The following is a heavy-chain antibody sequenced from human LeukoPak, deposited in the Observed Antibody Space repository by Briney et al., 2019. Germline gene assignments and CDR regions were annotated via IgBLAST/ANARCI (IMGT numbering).Heavy chain of an antibody. CDR1: GFRFSDAA. CDR2: IGSVGHST. J-gene: IGHJ3*02. CDR3: AEDIELSI. Sequence: PGGSLRLSCAASGFRFSDAAMTWVRQAPGKGLEWVSLIGSVGHSTYYGDSVKGRFTISRDNSKNTLSLQMNSLRVEDTAIYYCAEDIELSILGLGTMVTVSS. D-gene: IGHD3-16*02. V-gene: IGHV3-23*01.